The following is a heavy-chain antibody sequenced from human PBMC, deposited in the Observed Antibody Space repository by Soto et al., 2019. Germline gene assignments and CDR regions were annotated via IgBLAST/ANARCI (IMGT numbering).Heavy chain of an antibody. CDR3: ARRISGGQNYYYYGMDG. D-gene: IGHD2-15*01. CDR1: GGSISSSNW. CDR2: IYHSGST. Sequence: SETLSLTCAVSGGSISSSNWWSWVRQPPGKGLEWIGEIYHSGSTNYNPSLKSRVTISVDKSKNQFSLKLSSVTAADTAVYYCARRISGGQNYYYYGMDGWGQGTTVTV. V-gene: IGHV4-4*02. J-gene: IGHJ6*02.